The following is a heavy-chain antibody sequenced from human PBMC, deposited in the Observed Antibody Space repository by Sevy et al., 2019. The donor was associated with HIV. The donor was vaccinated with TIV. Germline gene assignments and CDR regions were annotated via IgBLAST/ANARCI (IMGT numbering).Heavy chain of an antibody. CDR1: GGSISSSSYF. CDR3: ARRTSDYYSVDQ. Sequence: SETLSLTCTVSGGSISSSSYFWDWIRQPPGNGLEWIGSIYYKGNTYYNPSLKSRVTISVDTSKNQFSLNLSSVTAADTAVYYCARRTSDYYSVDQWGQGTLVTVSS. CDR2: IYYKGNT. D-gene: IGHD3-22*01. V-gene: IGHV4-39*01. J-gene: IGHJ5*02.